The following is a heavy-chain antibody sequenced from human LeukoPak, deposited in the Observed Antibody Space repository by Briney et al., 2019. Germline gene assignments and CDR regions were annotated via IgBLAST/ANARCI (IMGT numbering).Heavy chain of an antibody. V-gene: IGHV1-46*01. CDR2: INPSGGST. D-gene: IGHD5-18*01. CDR1: GYTFPTYF. CDR3: ARDGEVASSYGYYYYYMDV. Sequence: ASVNVSYKASGYTFPTYFLHWVRQAPGQGLEWMGLINPSGGSTSYAQKFQGRVTMTRDTSPSTVYMELSSLRSEDTAVYYCARDGEVASSYGYYYYYMDVWGKGTTVTVSS. J-gene: IGHJ6*03.